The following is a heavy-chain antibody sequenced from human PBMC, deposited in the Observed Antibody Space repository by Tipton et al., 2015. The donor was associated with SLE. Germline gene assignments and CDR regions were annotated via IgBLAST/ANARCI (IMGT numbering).Heavy chain of an antibody. CDR1: GGSMSYHY. CDR3: ASDLSAIGDRFDP. D-gene: IGHD3-16*01. CDR2: IYYTGNT. J-gene: IGHJ5*02. V-gene: IGHV4-59*08. Sequence: TLSLTCSVSGGSMSYHYWSWIRQPPGKGLEWIGYIYYTGNTNYNPSLKSRVTMSVDVSKNQFSLKLSSVTAADTAVYYCASDLSAIGDRFDPWCQGALVTVSS.